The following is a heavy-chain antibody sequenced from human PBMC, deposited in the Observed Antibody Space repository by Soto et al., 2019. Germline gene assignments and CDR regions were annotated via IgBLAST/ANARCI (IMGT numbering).Heavy chain of an antibody. D-gene: IGHD1-1*01. CDR2: IDWDDDK. Sequence: SGPTLVNPTQTLRLTCTFSGFSLSSSGMRVSWIRQPPGKALEWLARIDWDDDKYYSTSLRTRLTISKDTSKNQVVLTMTNMDPVDTATYYCAKTGTDGSWFDPWGQGTLVTVSS. V-gene: IGHV2-70*04. CDR3: AKTGTDGSWFDP. J-gene: IGHJ5*02. CDR1: GFSLSSSGMR.